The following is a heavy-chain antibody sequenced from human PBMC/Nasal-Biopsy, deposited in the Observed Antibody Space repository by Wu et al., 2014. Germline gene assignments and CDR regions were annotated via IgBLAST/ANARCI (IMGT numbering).Heavy chain of an antibody. Sequence: LRLSCAPFGFRFRDYAFHWVRQAPGKGLEWVAFIEYDGSTIMYADSVKGRFTISRDNSKTTLDLQMNSLRPEDTAVYYCARDGVDKRYNTYYHMDVWGKGDTVSVSS. CDR2: IEYDGSTI. J-gene: IGHJ6*03. D-gene: IGHD5-12*01. V-gene: IGHV3-30-3*01. CDR1: GFRFRDYA. CDR3: ARDGVDKRYNTYYHMDV.